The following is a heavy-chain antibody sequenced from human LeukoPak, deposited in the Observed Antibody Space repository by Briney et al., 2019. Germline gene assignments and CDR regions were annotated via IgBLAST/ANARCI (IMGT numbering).Heavy chain of an antibody. CDR1: GFTFSSYW. Sequence: GGSLRLSCAASGFTFSSYWMHWVRQAPGKGLVWVSRINSDGSSTMYADSVKGRFTISRDNAKNTLYLHMNSLRVEDAAVYYCARLGHNNGLDHWSQGTLVTVSS. V-gene: IGHV3-74*03. J-gene: IGHJ4*02. CDR2: INSDGSST. CDR3: ARLGHNNGLDH. D-gene: IGHD5-18*01.